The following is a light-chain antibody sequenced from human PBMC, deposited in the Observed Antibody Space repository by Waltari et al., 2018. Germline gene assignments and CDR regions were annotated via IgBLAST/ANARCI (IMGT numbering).Light chain of an antibody. J-gene: IGKJ4*01. CDR3: QQYNSYSLLT. CDR2: KAS. V-gene: IGKV1-5*03. CDR1: QSISNW. Sequence: DIQMTQSPSPLSASVGTRVTIPCRASQSISNWLAWYQQKPGKAPKLLIYKASTLESGVPSRFSGSGSGTEFTLTISSLQPDDFATYYCQQYNSYSLLTFGGGTKVEIK.